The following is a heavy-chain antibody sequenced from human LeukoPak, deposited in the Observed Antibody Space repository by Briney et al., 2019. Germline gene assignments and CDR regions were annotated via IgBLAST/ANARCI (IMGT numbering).Heavy chain of an antibody. Sequence: GGSLRLSCEASGFTFNTYGMHWVRQAPGKGLEWLAVISYDERNKYYADSVKGRFTISRDNSKNTLYLQMSSLRPEDTAVYYCANGAVYCTSPKYPYGSAPSCFAHWGQGTLVTVSS. CDR3: ANGAVYCTSPKYPYGSAPSCFAH. D-gene: IGHD2-2*01. CDR2: ISYDERNK. CDR1: GFTFNTYG. J-gene: IGHJ4*02. V-gene: IGHV3-30*18.